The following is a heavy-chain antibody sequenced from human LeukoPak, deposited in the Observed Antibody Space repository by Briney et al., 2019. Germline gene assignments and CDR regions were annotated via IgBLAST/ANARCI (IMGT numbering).Heavy chain of an antibody. J-gene: IGHJ4*02. D-gene: IGHD3-22*01. CDR2: IEPNSGVA. Sequence: ASMKVSCKASGYTFKGKFLHWVRQAPGQGLEWMGGIEPNSGVAVYGQKFRGRFIVTRDTSVSTAYMELSSLRSDDTAVYYCAIENRYDSSGFSKAFDYWGQGTVVTVSS. CDR3: AIENRYDSSGFSKAFDY. V-gene: IGHV1-2*02. CDR1: GYTFKGKF.